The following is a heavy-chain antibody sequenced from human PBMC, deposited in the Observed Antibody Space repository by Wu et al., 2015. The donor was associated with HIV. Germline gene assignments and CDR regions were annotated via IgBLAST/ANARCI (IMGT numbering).Heavy chain of an antibody. CDR3: ARAAPEYYYDSSGYYPLDY. D-gene: IGHD3-22*01. CDR1: GGTFSSYA. V-gene: IGHV1-69*05. J-gene: IGHJ4*02. CDR2: IIPIFGTA. Sequence: QVQLVQSGAEVKKPGSSVKVSCKASGGTFSSYAISWVRQAPGQGLEWMGGIIPIFGTANYAQKFQGRVTITTDESTSTAYMELSSLRSEDTAVYYCARAAPEYYYDSSGYYPLDYWGQGTLVTVSS.